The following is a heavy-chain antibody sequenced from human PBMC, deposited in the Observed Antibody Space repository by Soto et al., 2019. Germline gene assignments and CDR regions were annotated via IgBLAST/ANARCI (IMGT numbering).Heavy chain of an antibody. CDR3: ASDHDSSGAFDI. CDR2: IYYSGST. J-gene: IGHJ3*02. Sequence: QLQLQESGPGLVKPSETLSLTCTVSGGSISSSSYYWGWIRQPPGKGLEWIGSIYYSGSTYYNPSLKSRVTISVDTSKNQFSLKLSSVTAADTAVYYCASDHDSSGAFDIWGQGTMVTVSS. V-gene: IGHV4-39*01. D-gene: IGHD3-22*01. CDR1: GGSISSSSYY.